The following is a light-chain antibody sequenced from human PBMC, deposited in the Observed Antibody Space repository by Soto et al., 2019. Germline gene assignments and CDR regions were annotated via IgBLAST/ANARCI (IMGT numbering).Light chain of an antibody. CDR3: QSYDSNLSGYVV. CDR2: GNS. V-gene: IGLV1-40*01. Sequence: QLVLTQPPSVSGAPGQRVTISCTGSSSNIGAGYNVHWYQQLPGTAPKLLIYGNSNRPSGVPDRFSGSKSGTSASLAITGLQAEDEADYYCQSYDSNLSGYVVFGGGTKLTVL. J-gene: IGLJ2*01. CDR1: SSNIGAGYN.